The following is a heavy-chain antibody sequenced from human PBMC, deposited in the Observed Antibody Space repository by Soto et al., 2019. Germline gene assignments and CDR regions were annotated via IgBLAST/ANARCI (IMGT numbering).Heavy chain of an antibody. D-gene: IGHD3-10*01. V-gene: IGHV1-69*06. CDR2: TIPVFNTA. Sequence: QVQLEQSGAEVKKPGSSVMISCKASGGTLSDHGVSWLRQAPGQGLEWVGGTIPVFNTAKYAPKFQGRVTIAADKSTNIAYMELGSLRSDDTAFYYCARGVYGSGNYYTGPSAFDIWGQGTLVIVSS. J-gene: IGHJ3*02. CDR1: GGTLSDHG. CDR3: ARGVYGSGNYYTGPSAFDI.